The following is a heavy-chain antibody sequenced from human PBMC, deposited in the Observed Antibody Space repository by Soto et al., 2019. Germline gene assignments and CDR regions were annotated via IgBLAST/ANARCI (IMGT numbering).Heavy chain of an antibody. D-gene: IGHD3-16*02. CDR1: EFTFTNAW. V-gene: IGHV3-15*07. J-gene: IGHJ4*02. CDR2: IKSKADGGTT. CDR3: TSLYYGH. Sequence: GGSLRLSCAASEFTFTNAWMNWVRQAPGKGLEWVGRIKSKADGGTTDYAAPVKGRFTISRDESQKTLYLQMNSLKTEDTAVYYCTSLYYGHWGQGTLVTVSS.